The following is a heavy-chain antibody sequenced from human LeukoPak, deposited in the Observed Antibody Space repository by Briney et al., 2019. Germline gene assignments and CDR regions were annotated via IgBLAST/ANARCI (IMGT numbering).Heavy chain of an antibody. CDR1: GYSFTTYW. CDR2: IFPADSDT. CDR3: ASVYSSTSWDY. Sequence: GESLQISCRASGYSFTTYWIGWVRQMPGKGLEWMGAIFPADSDTRYSPSFQGQVTISADKSISTAYLQWSSLKASDTAIYYCASVYSSTSWDYWGQGTLVTVSS. D-gene: IGHD6-13*01. V-gene: IGHV5-51*01. J-gene: IGHJ4*02.